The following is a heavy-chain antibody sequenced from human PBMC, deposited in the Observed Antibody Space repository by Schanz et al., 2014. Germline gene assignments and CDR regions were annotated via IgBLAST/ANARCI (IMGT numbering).Heavy chain of an antibody. J-gene: IGHJ5*02. V-gene: IGHV3-15*01. D-gene: IGHD6-13*01. CDR1: TSIFNHAW. Sequence: EVQLVESGGGLVKPGGSLRLSCAASTSIFNHAWMSWVRQAPGKGLEWLGRSKSKTDGETTDYAAPVKSRFTISRDDSQSTLYLQMNSLKIEDTAVYYCATASSPVREAGAGSSFHLWGQGTLVTVSP. CDR3: ATASSPVREAGAGSSFHL. CDR2: SKSKTDGETT.